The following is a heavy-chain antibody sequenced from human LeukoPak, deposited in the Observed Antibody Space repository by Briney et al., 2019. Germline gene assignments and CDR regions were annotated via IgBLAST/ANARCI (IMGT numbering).Heavy chain of an antibody. Sequence: AGSLRLSCAASGFTFSSYAMSWVRQAPGKGLEWVSAISGSGGSTYYADSVKGRFTISRDNSKNTLYLQMNSLRAEDTAVYYCAKPRGYCSGGSCYSGGLFDYWGQGTLVTVSS. CDR2: ISGSGGST. J-gene: IGHJ4*02. D-gene: IGHD2-15*01. CDR1: GFTFSSYA. V-gene: IGHV3-23*01. CDR3: AKPRGYCSGGSCYSGGLFDY.